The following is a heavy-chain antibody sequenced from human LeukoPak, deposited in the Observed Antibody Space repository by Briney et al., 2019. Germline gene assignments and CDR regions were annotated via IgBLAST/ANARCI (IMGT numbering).Heavy chain of an antibody. J-gene: IGHJ4*02. CDR2: TFYSGST. Sequence: PSETLSLTCTVSGGSISSYSWSWIRQPPGKGLEWIAYTFYSGSTNYNPSLKSRVTISVDTSKNQFSLKLSSVIAADTAVYYCARDADYGGYYYFDYWGQGTLVTVSS. CDR1: GGSISSYS. V-gene: IGHV4-59*01. D-gene: IGHD4-23*01. CDR3: ARDADYGGYYYFDY.